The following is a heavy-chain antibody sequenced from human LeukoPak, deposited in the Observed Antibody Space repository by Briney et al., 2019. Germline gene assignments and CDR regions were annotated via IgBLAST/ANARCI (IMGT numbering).Heavy chain of an antibody. CDR2: ISSSSSTI. CDR3: ARGQQSVDTANRLQQPPTTGP. J-gene: IGHJ5*02. Sequence: GGSLRLSCAASGFTFSSYSMNWVRQAPGKGLEWVSYISSSSSTIYYADSVKGRFTISRDNAKNSLYLQMNSLRAEDTAVYYCARGQQSVDTANRLQQPPTTGPWGQGTLVTVSS. V-gene: IGHV3-48*04. CDR1: GFTFSSYS. D-gene: IGHD5-18*01.